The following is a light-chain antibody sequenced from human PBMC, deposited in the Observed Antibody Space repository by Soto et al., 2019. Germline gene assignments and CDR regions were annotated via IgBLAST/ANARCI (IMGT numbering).Light chain of an antibody. CDR1: SGHSSYI. Sequence: QLVLTQSSSASASLGSSVKFTCTLSSGHSSYIIAWHQQQPGKAPRYLMKLEGSGSYNKGSGVPDRFSGSSSGADRYLTISNLQFEDEADYYCETWDSNIWVFGGGTKVTVL. CDR3: ETWDSNIWV. CDR2: LEGSGSY. J-gene: IGLJ3*02. V-gene: IGLV4-60*02.